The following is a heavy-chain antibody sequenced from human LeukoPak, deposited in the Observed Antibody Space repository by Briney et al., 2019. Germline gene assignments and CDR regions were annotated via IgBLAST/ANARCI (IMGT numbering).Heavy chain of an antibody. CDR1: GFTFSNYW. Sequence: GGSLRLSCAASGFTFSNYWMSWVRQAPGKGLEWVASIKQDESEKYYVDSVKGRFTTSRDNAKSSLYLQMNALRGEDTAVYYCARLVGDVTTWDCWGQGTLVTVSS. D-gene: IGHD1-26*01. CDR2: IKQDESEK. CDR3: ARLVGDVTTWDC. V-gene: IGHV3-7*03. J-gene: IGHJ4*02.